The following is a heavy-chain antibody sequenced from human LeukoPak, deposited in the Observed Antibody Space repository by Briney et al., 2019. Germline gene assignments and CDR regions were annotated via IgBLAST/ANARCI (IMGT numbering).Heavy chain of an antibody. CDR3: AKHPYYYGSGSYLLI. D-gene: IGHD3-10*01. Sequence: GRSLRLSCAASGFTFSSYAMSWVRQAPGKGLEWVSAISGSGGSTYYADSVKGRFTISRDNSKNTLYLQMNSLRAEDTAVYYCAKHPYYYGSGSYLLIWGQGTLVTVSS. CDR1: GFTFSSYA. J-gene: IGHJ4*02. CDR2: ISGSGGST. V-gene: IGHV3-23*01.